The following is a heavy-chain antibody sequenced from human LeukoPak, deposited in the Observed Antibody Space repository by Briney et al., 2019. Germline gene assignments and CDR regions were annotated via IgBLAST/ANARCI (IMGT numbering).Heavy chain of an antibody. J-gene: IGHJ4*02. CDR3: ARTGYSSTYRFTGDY. CDR1: GYTVTGYY. V-gene: IGHV1-2*02. CDR2: IDPNSGGT. Sequence: AASVKVSCTASGYTVTGYYMHWVRQAPGPGLEGMGWIDPNSGGTKYAQKFQGRVTMTRDTSISTAYMELSRLRSDDTTAYYCARTGYSSTYRFTGDYWGQGTLVTVSS. D-gene: IGHD6-13*01.